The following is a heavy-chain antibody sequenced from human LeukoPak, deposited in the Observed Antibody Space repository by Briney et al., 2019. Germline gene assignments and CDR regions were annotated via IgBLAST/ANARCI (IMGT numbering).Heavy chain of an antibody. J-gene: IGHJ3*01. Sequence: SETLSLTCTVSGGSVSSSHYWDWIRQPPGKGLEWIGSIYYGGSTYYNPSLRSRVTTSVDTSKNQFSLKLSSVTAADTAVYYCAKSTYYYDTFVNAFDLWGQGTVVTVPS. D-gene: IGHD3-22*01. CDR2: IYYGGST. CDR1: GGSVSSSHY. CDR3: AKSTYYYDTFVNAFDL. V-gene: IGHV4-39*07.